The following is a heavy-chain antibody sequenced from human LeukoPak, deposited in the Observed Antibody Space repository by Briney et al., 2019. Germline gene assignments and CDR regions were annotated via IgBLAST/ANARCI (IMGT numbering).Heavy chain of an antibody. D-gene: IGHD3-10*01. J-gene: IGHJ4*02. Sequence: GGSLRLSCAASGFTVSSNYMSWVRQAPGKGLEWVSSISSSSSYIYYADSVKGRFTISRDNAKNSLYLQMNSLRAEDTAVYYCARSGGFGELLTLRSPFDYWGQGTLVTVSS. CDR2: ISSSSSYI. V-gene: IGHV3-21*01. CDR3: ARSGGFGELLTLRSPFDY. CDR1: GFTVSSNY.